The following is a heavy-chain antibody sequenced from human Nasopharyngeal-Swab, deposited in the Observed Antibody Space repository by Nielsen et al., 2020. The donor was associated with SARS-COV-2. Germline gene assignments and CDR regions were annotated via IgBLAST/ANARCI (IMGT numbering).Heavy chain of an antibody. Sequence: WIRQPPGKGLEWVGRTRNKANSYTTEYAASAKGRFTISRDDSKNSLYLQMNSLKTEDTAVYYCVLETYGSYYYYYMDVWGKGTTVTVSS. CDR2: TRNKANSYTT. J-gene: IGHJ6*03. D-gene: IGHD4-17*01. CDR3: VLETYGSYYYYYMDV. V-gene: IGHV3-72*01.